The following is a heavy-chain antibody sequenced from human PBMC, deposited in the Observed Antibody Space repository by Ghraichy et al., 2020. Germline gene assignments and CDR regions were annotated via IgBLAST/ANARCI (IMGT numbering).Heavy chain of an antibody. CDR2: ISSSGSTI. D-gene: IGHD1-26*01. CDR1: GFTFSTYE. Sequence: GGSLRLSCAASGFTFSTYEMNWVRQAPGKGLEWLSYISSSGSTIYYADSVKGRFTISRDNARNSLYLQMNSLTAEDTAVYHCARMDTGSYYAAWGQGTLVTVSS. CDR3: ARMDTGSYYAA. J-gene: IGHJ4*02. V-gene: IGHV3-48*03.